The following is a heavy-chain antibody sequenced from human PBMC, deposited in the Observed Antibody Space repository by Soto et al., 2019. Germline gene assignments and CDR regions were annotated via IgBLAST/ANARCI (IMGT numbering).Heavy chain of an antibody. J-gene: IGHJ4*02. Sequence: ESGPTLLNRIDTPTLPCTCSGNSFTSTRMGVGWTRQPPGTSLEWLAMIIWDAESRCNPLHRRQLTLTGATSTHPLVLTMTNMDPKDTATYYCAHRDSTGTTAYFDSWGQGIPVTSPQ. CDR3: AHRDSTGTTAYFDS. CDR1: GNSFTSTRMG. CDR2: IIWDAES. V-gene: IGHV2-5*02. D-gene: IGHD1-1*01.